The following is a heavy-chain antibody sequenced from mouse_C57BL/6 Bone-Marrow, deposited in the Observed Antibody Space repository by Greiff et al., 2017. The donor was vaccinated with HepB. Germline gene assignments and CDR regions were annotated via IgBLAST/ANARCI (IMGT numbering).Heavy chain of an antibody. D-gene: IGHD3-1*01. CDR2: IHPYDSDT. V-gene: IGHV1-74*01. Sequence: VQLQQSGAELVKPGASVKVSCKASGYTFTSYWMHWVKQRPGQGLEWIGRIHPYDSDTNYNQKFKGKATLTVDKSSSTAYMQLSSLTSEDSAVYYCAIGGTGSWGQGTTLTASS. CDR3: AIGGTGS. CDR1: GYTFTSYW. J-gene: IGHJ2*01.